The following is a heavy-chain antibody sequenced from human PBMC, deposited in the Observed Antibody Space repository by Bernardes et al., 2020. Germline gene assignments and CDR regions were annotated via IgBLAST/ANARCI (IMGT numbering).Heavy chain of an antibody. Sequence: ASVKVSCKASGYTFTSYGISWVRQAPGQGLEWMGWISAYNGNTNYAQKLQGRVTMTTDTSTSTAYMELRSLRSDDTAVYYCARDGCSSISCYSYNWFDPWGQGTLVTVSS. D-gene: IGHD2-2*01. J-gene: IGHJ5*02. V-gene: IGHV1-18*01. CDR1: GYTFTSYG. CDR2: ISAYNGNT. CDR3: ARDGCSSISCYSYNWFDP.